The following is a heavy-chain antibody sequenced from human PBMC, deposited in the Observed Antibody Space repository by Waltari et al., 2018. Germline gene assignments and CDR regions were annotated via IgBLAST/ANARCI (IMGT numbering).Heavy chain of an antibody. J-gene: IGHJ4*02. Sequence: QVQLVQSGPEVKKPGASVKVSCKASGYTFTTDGITWVRQAPGQGLEWMGWINTHNGNINYAQKFQVRVTMTTDTSTSTAYMELRNLRSDDTAVYYCARVITISGVVVPSGYSDYWGQGTLVTVSS. CDR1: GYTFTTDG. V-gene: IGHV1-18*01. CDR3: ARVITISGVVVPSGYSDY. CDR2: INTHNGNI. D-gene: IGHD3-3*01.